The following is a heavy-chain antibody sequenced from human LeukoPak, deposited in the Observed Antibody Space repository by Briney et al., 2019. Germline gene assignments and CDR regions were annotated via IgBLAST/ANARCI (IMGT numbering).Heavy chain of an antibody. J-gene: IGHJ4*02. V-gene: IGHV3-7*01. CDR1: GFTFSRHW. Sequence: PGGSLRLSCAASGFTFSRHWMSWVRQAPGKGPDWVANINEDGSVSYYGDSVKGRFTISRDNGKTSLYLQMNSLRAEDTAVYYCARHGIYAFDSWGQGTLVTVSS. CDR3: ARHGIYAFDS. D-gene: IGHD5-12*01. CDR2: INEDGSVS.